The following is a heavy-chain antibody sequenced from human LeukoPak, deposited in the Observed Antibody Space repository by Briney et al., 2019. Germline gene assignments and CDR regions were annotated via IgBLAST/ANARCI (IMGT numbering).Heavy chain of an antibody. CDR3: AKDWLYGSVAGPDY. CDR2: ISYDGSNK. V-gene: IGHV3-30*18. Sequence: GGSLRLSCAASGFTFSSYGMHWVRQAPGKGLEWVAVISYDGSNKYYADSVKGRFTISRDNSKNTLYLQMNSLRADDTAVYYCAKDWLYGSVAGPDYWGEGTLVTVSS. J-gene: IGHJ4*02. D-gene: IGHD6-13*01. CDR1: GFTFSSYG.